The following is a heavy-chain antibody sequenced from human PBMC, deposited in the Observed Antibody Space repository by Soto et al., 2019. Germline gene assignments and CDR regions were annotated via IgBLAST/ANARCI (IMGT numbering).Heavy chain of an antibody. J-gene: IGHJ3*02. D-gene: IGHD4-17*01. CDR3: ISRTVTTFNAFDI. CDR2: IYYSENT. CDR1: GGSISSINYY. V-gene: IGHV4-39*01. Sequence: QLQLQESGPGLVKPSETLSLICTVSGGSISSINYYWGWVRQPPGKGLEWIGTIYYSENTYYNPSLKGRVPISLDTSKNQFSLKLSSVTAADTAVYYCISRTVTTFNAFDIWGQGTMVTVSS.